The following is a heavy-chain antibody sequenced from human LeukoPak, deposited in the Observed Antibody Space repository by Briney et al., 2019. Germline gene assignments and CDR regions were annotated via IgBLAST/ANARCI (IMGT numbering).Heavy chain of an antibody. CDR1: GFTFSSYN. V-gene: IGHV3-21*01. Sequence: GGSLRLSCAASGFTFSSYNMNWVRQAPGKGLEWVSSISRSSSHIYYVDSVKGRFTISRDNAKNSLYLQMNSLRAEDTAVYYCASDILTGPYYYYGMDVWGQGTTVTVSS. D-gene: IGHD3-9*01. J-gene: IGHJ6*02. CDR3: ASDILTGPYYYYGMDV. CDR2: ISRSSSHI.